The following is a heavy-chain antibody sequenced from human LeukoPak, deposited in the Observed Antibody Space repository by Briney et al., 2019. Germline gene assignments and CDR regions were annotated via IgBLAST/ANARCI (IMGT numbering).Heavy chain of an antibody. CDR2: INHSGST. CDR1: GGSFSGYY. D-gene: IGHD2-15*01. Sequence: KPSETLPLTCAVYGGSFSGYYWSWIRQPPGKGLEWIGEINHSGSTNYNPSLKSRVTISVDTSKNQFSLKLSSVTAADTAVYYCARLVAAARNYYYYGMDVWGQGTTVTVSS. V-gene: IGHV4-34*01. CDR3: ARLVAAARNYYYYGMDV. J-gene: IGHJ6*02.